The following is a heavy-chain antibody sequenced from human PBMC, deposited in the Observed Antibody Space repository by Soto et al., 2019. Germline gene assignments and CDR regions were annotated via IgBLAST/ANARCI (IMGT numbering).Heavy chain of an antibody. CDR3: ARGTSTPGFDY. CDR2: INEDGSGT. D-gene: IGHD1-1*01. V-gene: IGHV3-7*04. Sequence: EVQLVESGGGLVQPGGSLRLSCTASGCIFSNFWMNWVRQAPGKGLEWLGNINEDGSGTSYVDSVKGRFTTSRDNAERSLYLHMNSLRGEDTAVYYCARGTSTPGFDYLGQGTLVTVSS. J-gene: IGHJ4*02. CDR1: GCIFSNFW.